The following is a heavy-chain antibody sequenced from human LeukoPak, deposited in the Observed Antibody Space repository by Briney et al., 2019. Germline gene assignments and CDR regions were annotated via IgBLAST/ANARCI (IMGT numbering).Heavy chain of an antibody. Sequence: GGSLRLPCAASGFTFSSYWMHWVRQAPGKGLVWVSRINSDGSSTSYADSVKGRFTISRDDAKNTLYLQMNSLRAEDTAVYYCARGGGVIIRGFDYWGQGTLVTVSS. D-gene: IGHD3-10*01. J-gene: IGHJ4*02. V-gene: IGHV3-74*01. CDR2: INSDGSST. CDR3: ARGGGVIIRGFDY. CDR1: GFTFSSYW.